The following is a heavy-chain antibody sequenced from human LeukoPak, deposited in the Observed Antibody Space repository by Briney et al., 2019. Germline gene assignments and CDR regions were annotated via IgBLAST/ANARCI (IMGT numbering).Heavy chain of an antibody. Sequence: GASVKVSCKASGYTFTGYYMHWVRQAPGQGLEWMGWINPNSGGTNYAQKFQGRVTMTRDTSISTAYMELSRLRSDDTAVYYCARDQFRITMVRGVMILGYWGQGTLVTVSS. CDR2: INPNSGGT. V-gene: IGHV1-2*02. J-gene: IGHJ4*02. CDR3: ARDQFRITMVRGVMILGY. CDR1: GYTFTGYY. D-gene: IGHD3-10*01.